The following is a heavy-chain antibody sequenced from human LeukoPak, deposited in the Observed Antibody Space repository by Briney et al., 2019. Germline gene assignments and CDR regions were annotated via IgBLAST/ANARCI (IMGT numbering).Heavy chain of an antibody. V-gene: IGHV3-33*01. J-gene: IGHJ5*02. D-gene: IGHD6-25*01. CDR2: IWYDGSNK. CDR3: ARGRSSSRYGSWFHP. Sequence: GGSLRLSCAASGFTFSSYGMHWVRQAPGKGLEWVAVIWYDGSNKYYADSVKGRFTISRENSKNKLYLQMNSLRGEDTAVYYCARGRSSSRYGSWFHPWPQGTLLPVPS. CDR1: GFTFSSYG.